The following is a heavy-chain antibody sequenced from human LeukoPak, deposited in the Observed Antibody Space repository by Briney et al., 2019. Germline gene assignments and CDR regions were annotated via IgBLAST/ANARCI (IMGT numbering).Heavy chain of an antibody. CDR2: ISAYNGNT. CDR3: ARVAPLIAVAGDHSY. D-gene: IGHD6-19*01. Sequence: AASVKVSCKASGYTFTSYGISWVRQAPGQGLEWMGWISAYNGNTNYAQKLQGRVTMTTDTSTSTAYKELRSLRSDDTAVYYCARVAPLIAVAGDHSYWGQGTLVTVSS. J-gene: IGHJ4*02. CDR1: GYTFTSYG. V-gene: IGHV1-18*01.